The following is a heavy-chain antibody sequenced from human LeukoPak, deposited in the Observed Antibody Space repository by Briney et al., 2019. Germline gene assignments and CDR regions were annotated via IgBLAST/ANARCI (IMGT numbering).Heavy chain of an antibody. D-gene: IGHD1-26*01. Sequence: ASETLSLTCTVSGGSISSSSYYWGWIRQPPGKGLEWIGSIYYSGSTYYNPSLKSRVTISVDASKNQFSLKLGSVTAADTAVYYCARRGRIVGATRDHPNAFDIWGQGTMVTVSS. CDR3: ARRGRIVGATRDHPNAFDI. CDR1: GGSISSSSYY. J-gene: IGHJ3*02. CDR2: IYYSGST. V-gene: IGHV4-39*01.